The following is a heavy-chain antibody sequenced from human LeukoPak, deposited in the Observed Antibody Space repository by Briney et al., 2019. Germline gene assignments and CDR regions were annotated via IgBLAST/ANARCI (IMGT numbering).Heavy chain of an antibody. D-gene: IGHD2-2*01. Sequence: GGSLRLSCAASGFTFSSHSMNWVRQAPGKGLEWVSSISPSGNYIYYADSLEGRFTISRDNAKNSLYLQMKSLRAEDTAVYYCARDLSSSTSCYSYWGQGTLVTVSS. CDR3: ARDLSSSTSCYSY. J-gene: IGHJ4*02. CDR2: ISPSGNYI. V-gene: IGHV3-21*01. CDR1: GFTFSSHS.